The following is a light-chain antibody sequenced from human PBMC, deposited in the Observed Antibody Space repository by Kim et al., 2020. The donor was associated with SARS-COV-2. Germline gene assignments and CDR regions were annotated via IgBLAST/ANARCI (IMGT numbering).Light chain of an antibody. CDR3: QQYYSYPLI. CDR1: QGISSY. Sequence: ASTGDRVTITCRASQGISSYLAWYQQKPGKAPNLLIYSASTLQSGVPSRFSGSGSGTDFTLTISCLQSEDFATYYCQQYYSYPLIFGGGTKVDIK. J-gene: IGKJ4*01. V-gene: IGKV1-8*01. CDR2: SAS.